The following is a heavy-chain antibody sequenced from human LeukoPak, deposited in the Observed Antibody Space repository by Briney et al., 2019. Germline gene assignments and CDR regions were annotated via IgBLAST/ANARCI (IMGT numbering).Heavy chain of an antibody. Sequence: SQTLSLTCTVSGGSISSGDYYWSWIRQPPGKGLEWIGYIYYSGSTYYNPSLKSRATISVDTSKNQFSLKLSSVTAADTAVYYCARLHVDTAMAYYFDYWGQGTLVTVSS. CDR2: IYYSGST. CDR1: GGSISSGDYY. V-gene: IGHV4-30-4*01. CDR3: ARLHVDTAMAYYFDY. D-gene: IGHD5-18*01. J-gene: IGHJ4*02.